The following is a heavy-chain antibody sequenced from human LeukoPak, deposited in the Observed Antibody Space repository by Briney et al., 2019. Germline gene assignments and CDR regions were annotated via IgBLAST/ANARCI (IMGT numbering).Heavy chain of an antibody. J-gene: IGHJ3*02. V-gene: IGHV3-33*06. CDR3: AKDYDYGDYGDAFDI. CDR2: IWYDGSNK. Sequence: GGSLRLSCAASGFTFSAYAISWVRQAPGKGLEWVAVIWYDGSNKYYADSVKGRFTISRDNSKNTLYLQMNSLRAEDTAVYYCAKDYDYGDYGDAFDIWGQGTMVTVSS. CDR1: GFTFSAYA. D-gene: IGHD4-17*01.